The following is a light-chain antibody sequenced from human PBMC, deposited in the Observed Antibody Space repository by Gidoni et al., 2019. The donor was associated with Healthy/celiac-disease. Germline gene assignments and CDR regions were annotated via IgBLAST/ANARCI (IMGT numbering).Light chain of an antibody. Sequence: EIVLTQSPATLSLSPGERASQSVSSYLAWYQQKPGQAPRLLIYDASNRATGIPARFSGSGSGTDFTLTISSLEPEDSAVYYCQQRSNWPPLTFGGGTKVEIK. V-gene: IGKV3-11*01. CDR2: DAS. CDR3: QQRSNWPPLT. CDR1: QSVSSY. J-gene: IGKJ4*01.